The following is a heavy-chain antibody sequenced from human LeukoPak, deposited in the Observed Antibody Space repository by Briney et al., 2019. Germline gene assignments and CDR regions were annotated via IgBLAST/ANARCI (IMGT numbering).Heavy chain of an antibody. CDR3: AKGPRLFDY. Sequence: SETLSLTCAVYGGSFSGYYWSWIRQPPGKGLEWIGEIKHSGSTNHNPSLKSRVTISVDTSKNQFSLKVSSVTAADTAVYYCAKGPRLFDYWGQGTLVTVSS. D-gene: IGHD3-3*01. V-gene: IGHV4-34*01. CDR1: GGSFSGYY. CDR2: IKHSGST. J-gene: IGHJ4*02.